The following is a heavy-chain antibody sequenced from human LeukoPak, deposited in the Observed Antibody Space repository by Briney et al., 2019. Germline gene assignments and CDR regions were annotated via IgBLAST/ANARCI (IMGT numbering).Heavy chain of an antibody. CDR1: GGSISSYY. D-gene: IGHD2-2*01. Sequence: SETLSLTCTVSGGSISSYYWSWIRQPPGKGLEWIGYIYTSGSTNYNPSLKSRVTISVDTSKNQFSLKLSSVTAADTAVYYCARQGYCSSTSCSARHYYYYYMDVWGKGTTVTVSS. J-gene: IGHJ6*03. CDR3: ARQGYCSSTSCSARHYYYYYMDV. CDR2: IYTSGST. V-gene: IGHV4-4*09.